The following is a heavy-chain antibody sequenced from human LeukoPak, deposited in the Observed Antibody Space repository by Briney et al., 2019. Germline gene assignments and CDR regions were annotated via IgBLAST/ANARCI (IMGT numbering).Heavy chain of an antibody. CDR1: GFIFSDYY. CDR3: AKDRGYGYSSGWDVYDY. V-gene: IGHV3-11*01. J-gene: IGHJ4*02. Sequence: PGGSLRLSCAASGFIFSDYYMSWIRRAPGKGREWVSYISSGGSSIYYADSVKGRFTISRDNAKNSLYLQMNSLRAEDTAVYYCAKDRGYGYSSGWDVYDYWGQGTLVTVSS. D-gene: IGHD6-19*01. CDR2: ISSGGSSI.